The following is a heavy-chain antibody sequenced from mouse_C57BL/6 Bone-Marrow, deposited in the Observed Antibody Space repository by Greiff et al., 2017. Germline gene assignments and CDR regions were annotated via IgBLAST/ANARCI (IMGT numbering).Heavy chain of an antibody. CDR2: ILPGSGST. CDR3: ARYGGSSSWYFDV. V-gene: IGHV1-9*01. Sequence: VKLMESGAELMKPGASVKLSCKATGYTFTGYWIEWVKQRPGHGLEWIGEILPGSGSTTYNEKFKGKATFTADTSSNTAYMQLSSLTTEDSAIYYCARYGGSSSWYFDVWGTGTTVTGSS. J-gene: IGHJ1*03. D-gene: IGHD1-1*01. CDR1: GYTFTGYW.